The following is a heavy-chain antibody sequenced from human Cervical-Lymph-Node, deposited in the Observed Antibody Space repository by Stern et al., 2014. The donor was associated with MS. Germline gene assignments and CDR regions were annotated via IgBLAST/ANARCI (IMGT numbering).Heavy chain of an antibody. V-gene: IGHV3-23*04. J-gene: IGHJ4*02. D-gene: IGHD4-23*01. CDR1: EFTFSAYS. CDR3: AKVAYSGNALDY. CDR2: IISSGGVT. Sequence: VQLVQSGGGLVQPGGSLRLSCAASEFTFSAYSMTWVRQAPEKGLEWVATIISSGGVTYYADSVKGRFTISRDNSKNTLTLQMKSLRAEDTAVYFCAKVAYSGNALDYWGQGTLVTVSS.